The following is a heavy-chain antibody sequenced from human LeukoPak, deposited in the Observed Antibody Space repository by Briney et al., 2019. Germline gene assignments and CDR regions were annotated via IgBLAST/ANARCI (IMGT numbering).Heavy chain of an antibody. CDR3: ARNDYGDSV. J-gene: IGHJ4*02. CDR2: IKQDGSEK. V-gene: IGHV3-7*04. D-gene: IGHD4-17*01. CDR1: GFTLGDYA. Sequence: PGRSLRLSCRASGFTLGDYAVSWVRQAPGKGLEWVANIKQDGSEKYYVDSVKGRFTISRDNAKNSLYLQMNSLRAEDTDVYYCARNDYGDSVWGQGTLVTVSS.